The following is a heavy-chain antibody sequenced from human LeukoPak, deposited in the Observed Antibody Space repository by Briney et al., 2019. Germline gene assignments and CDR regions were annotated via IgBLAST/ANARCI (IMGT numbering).Heavy chain of an antibody. V-gene: IGHV3-30*03. CDR1: GFTFSSYG. CDR2: ISYDGSNK. Sequence: SGGSLRLSCAASGFTFSSYGMHWVRQAPGKGLEWVAVISYDGSNKYYADSVKGRFTISRDNSKNTLYLQMNSLRAEDTAVYYCGRGPYYVDTAMVDYWGQGTLVTVSS. CDR3: GRGPYYVDTAMVDY. J-gene: IGHJ4*02. D-gene: IGHD5-18*01.